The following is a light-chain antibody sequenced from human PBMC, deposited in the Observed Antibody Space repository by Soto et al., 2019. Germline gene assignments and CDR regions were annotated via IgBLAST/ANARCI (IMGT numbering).Light chain of an antibody. CDR2: GTA. J-gene: IGKJ2*01. Sequence: DIVLTQSPGTPSLSPGERATLSCRASQIISSTYLGWYQQKPGQAPRLLIYGTASRGTGIPHRFSGSGSGTDFTLTISRQEPDDFAVYYCQHYSTSLYTFGQGTKLVTK. V-gene: IGKV3-20*01. CDR3: QHYSTSLYT. CDR1: QIISSTY.